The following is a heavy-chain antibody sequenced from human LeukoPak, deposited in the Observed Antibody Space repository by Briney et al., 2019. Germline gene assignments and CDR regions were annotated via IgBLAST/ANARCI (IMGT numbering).Heavy chain of an antibody. V-gene: IGHV4-59*01. CDR1: GGSISSYY. J-gene: IGHJ6*02. D-gene: IGHD3-3*01. Sequence: SETLSLTCTVSGGSISSYYWSWIRQPPGKGLEWIGYIYYSGSTNYNPSLKSRVTISVDTSKNQFSLKLSSVTAADTAVYYCAAHGAYDFWSGYYSHYGMDVWGQGTTDTVSS. CDR2: IYYSGST. CDR3: AAHGAYDFWSGYYSHYGMDV.